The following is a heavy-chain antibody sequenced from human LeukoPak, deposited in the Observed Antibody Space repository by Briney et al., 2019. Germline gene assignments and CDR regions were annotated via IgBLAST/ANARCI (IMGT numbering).Heavy chain of an antibody. V-gene: IGHV1-2*02. CDR2: INPNSGGT. CDR1: GYTFTGYY. Sequence: ASVKVSCKASGYTFTGYYMHWVRQAPGQGLEWMGWINPNSGGTNYAQKFQGRVTMTRDTSISTAYMELSRLRSDDTAVYYCASRTGIQLWPDSYYYYMDVWGKGTTVTISS. D-gene: IGHD5-18*01. CDR3: ASRTGIQLWPDSYYYYMDV. J-gene: IGHJ6*03.